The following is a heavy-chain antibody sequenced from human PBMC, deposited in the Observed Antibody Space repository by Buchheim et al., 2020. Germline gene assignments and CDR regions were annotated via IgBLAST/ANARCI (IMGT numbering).Heavy chain of an antibody. J-gene: IGHJ4*02. V-gene: IGHV3-33*01. D-gene: IGHD6-6*01. Sequence: QVQLVESGGGVVQPGRSLRLSCAASGFTFSNYGMHWVRQAPGKGLEWVAVIWYDGSNKYYADSVKGRFTISRDNSKNTLYLQMNSLRAEDTAVYYCARDIEVAARQQFDYWGQGTL. CDR3: ARDIEVAARQQFDY. CDR1: GFTFSNYG. CDR2: IWYDGSNK.